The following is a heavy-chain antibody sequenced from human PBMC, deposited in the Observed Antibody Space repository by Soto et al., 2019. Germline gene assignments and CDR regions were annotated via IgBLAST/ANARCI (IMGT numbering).Heavy chain of an antibody. Sequence: PGGSLRLSCAASGLTFSRYAMSWVRQAPGKGLEWVSAISGSGGSTYYADSVKGRFTISRDNSKNTLYLQMNSLRAEDTAVYYCAKDLNDYGVLLTGWGQGTLVTVSS. V-gene: IGHV3-23*01. D-gene: IGHD4-17*01. CDR2: ISGSGGST. CDR1: GLTFSRYA. CDR3: AKDLNDYGVLLTG. J-gene: IGHJ4*02.